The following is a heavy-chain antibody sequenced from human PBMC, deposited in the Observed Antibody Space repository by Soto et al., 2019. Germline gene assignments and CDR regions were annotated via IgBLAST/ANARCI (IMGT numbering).Heavy chain of an antibody. CDR1: GGTFSSYA. J-gene: IGHJ6*02. Sequence: QVQLVQSGAEVKKPGSSVKVSCKASGGTFSSYAISWVRQAPGQGLEWMGGIIPIFGTANYAQKFKGRVTITADESTSAAYMERSSLRAEDTAVYYCARGPLYCSGGSCHYYYYGIDVWGQGTTVTVSS. V-gene: IGHV1-69*01. CDR2: IIPIFGTA. D-gene: IGHD2-15*01. CDR3: ARGPLYCSGGSCHYYYYGIDV.